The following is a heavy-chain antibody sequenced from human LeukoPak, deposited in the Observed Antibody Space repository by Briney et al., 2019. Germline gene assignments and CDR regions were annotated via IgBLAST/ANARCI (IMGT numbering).Heavy chain of an antibody. Sequence: ASVKVSCKASGGTFSSYAISWVRQAPGQGLEWMGGIIPIFGTANYAQKFQGRVTITADKSTSTAYMELSSLRSEDTAVYYCAREGYCSSTSCSLGYWSQGTLVTVSS. CDR3: AREGYCSSTSCSLGY. J-gene: IGHJ4*02. V-gene: IGHV1-69*06. D-gene: IGHD2-2*01. CDR1: GGTFSSYA. CDR2: IIPIFGTA.